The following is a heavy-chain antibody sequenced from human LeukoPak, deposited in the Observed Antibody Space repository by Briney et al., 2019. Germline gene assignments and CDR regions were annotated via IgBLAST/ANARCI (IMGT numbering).Heavy chain of an antibody. CDR1: GYTFTGYY. CDR3: AKRQYCSGGSCYSPKFLYYYYGMDV. V-gene: IGHV1-2*02. CDR2: INPNSGGT. Sequence: ASVKVSCKASGYTFTGYYMHWVRQAPGQGLEWMGWINPNSGGTNYAQKFQGRVTMTRDTSISTAYMELSRLRSDDTAVYYCAKRQYCSGGSCYSPKFLYYYYGMDVWGQGTTVTVSS. J-gene: IGHJ6*02. D-gene: IGHD2-15*01.